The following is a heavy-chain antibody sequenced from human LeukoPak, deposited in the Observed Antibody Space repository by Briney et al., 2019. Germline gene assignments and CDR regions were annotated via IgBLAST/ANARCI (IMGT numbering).Heavy chain of an antibody. CDR1: GGSISSYY. CDR3: ARSELLWFGGVNSGFDY. D-gene: IGHD3-10*01. V-gene: IGHV4-59*01. J-gene: IGHJ4*02. CDR2: VYYSGST. Sequence: SETLSLTCTVSGGSISSYYWSWIRQPPGKGLEWIGYVYYSGSTNYNPSLKSRVTISVDTSENQFSLKLSSVTAADTAVYYCARSELLWFGGVNSGFDYWGREPWSPSPQ.